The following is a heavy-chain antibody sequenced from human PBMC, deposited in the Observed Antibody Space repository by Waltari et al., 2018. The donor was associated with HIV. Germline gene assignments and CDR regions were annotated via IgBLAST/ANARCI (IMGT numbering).Heavy chain of an antibody. CDR1: GFTFSSYW. J-gene: IGHJ4*02. D-gene: IGHD3-16*01. Sequence: EVQLVESGGGLVQPGGSMRLSCAVSGFTFSSYWMPWVRQAPGKGLVWVSLINSDGSSTNYADSVKGRFTISRDNAKNTVYLQMNSLRAEDTALYYCASLYNYVWGSPPPFDYWGQGTLVTVSS. CDR2: INSDGSST. CDR3: ASLYNYVWGSPPPFDY. V-gene: IGHV3-74*01.